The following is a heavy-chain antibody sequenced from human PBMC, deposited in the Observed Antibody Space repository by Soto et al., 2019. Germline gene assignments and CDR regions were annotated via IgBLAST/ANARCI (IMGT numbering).Heavy chain of an antibody. J-gene: IGHJ6*02. CDR3: ARAGQLAPSTYYYYGMDV. Sequence: EVQLVESGGGLVQPGGSLRLSCAASGFTFSSYDMHWVRQATGKGLEWVSAIGTAGDTYYPGSVKGRFTISRENAKNSLYLQMNSLRAGDTAVYYCARAGQLAPSTYYYYGMDVWGQGTTVTVSS. CDR1: GFTFSSYD. V-gene: IGHV3-13*01. CDR2: IGTAGDT. D-gene: IGHD6-13*01.